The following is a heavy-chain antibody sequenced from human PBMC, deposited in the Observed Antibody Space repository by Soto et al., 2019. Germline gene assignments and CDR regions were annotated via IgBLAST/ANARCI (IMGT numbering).Heavy chain of an antibody. Sequence: ASVKVSCKASGGTFSSYAISWVRQAPGQGLEWMGGIIPIFGTANYAQKFQGRVTITADESTSTAYMELSSLRSEDTAVYYCARQSHPPRITMVRGDYYYYYYYGMDVWGQGTTVTVSS. D-gene: IGHD3-10*01. V-gene: IGHV1-69*13. CDR3: ARQSHPPRITMVRGDYYYYYYYGMDV. CDR2: IIPIFGTA. CDR1: GGTFSSYA. J-gene: IGHJ6*02.